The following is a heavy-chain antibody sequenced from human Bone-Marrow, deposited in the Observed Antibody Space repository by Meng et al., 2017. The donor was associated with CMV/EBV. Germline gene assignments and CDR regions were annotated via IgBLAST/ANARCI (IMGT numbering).Heavy chain of an antibody. CDR3: ARGVRGSSSRVNWFDP. V-gene: IGHV4-34*01. CDR2: INHSGSP. D-gene: IGHD6-6*01. CDR1: GGSFRCYY. J-gene: IGHJ5*02. Sequence: SGGSFRCYYWSWIRHPPGTGLEWIGEINHSGSPNYNPSLKSRVTISVDTSKNQFSLKLSSVTAADTAVYYCARGVRGSSSRVNWFDPWGQGTLVTVSS.